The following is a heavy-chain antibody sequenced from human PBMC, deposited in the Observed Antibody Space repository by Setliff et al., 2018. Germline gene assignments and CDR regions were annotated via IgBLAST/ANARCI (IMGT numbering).Heavy chain of an antibody. J-gene: IGHJ4*02. CDR2: ISYDGSNK. CDR1: GFTFSSYG. CDR3: ARDPHFDS. Sequence: PGGSLRLSCAASGFTFSSYGIHWVRQAPGKGLEWVAVISYDGSNKYYADSVKGRFTISRDNSKNTLYLQMNSLRAEDTAVYYCARDPHFDSWGQGTLVTVSS. V-gene: IGHV3-30*19.